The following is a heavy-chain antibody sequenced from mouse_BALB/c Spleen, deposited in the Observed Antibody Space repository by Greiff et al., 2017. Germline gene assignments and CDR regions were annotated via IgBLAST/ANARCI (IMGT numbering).Heavy chain of an antibody. Sequence: EVQLVESGGGLVKPGGSLKLSCAASGFTFSSYAMSWVRQSPEKRLEWVAEISSGGSYTYYPDTVTGRFTISRDNAKNTLYLEMSSLRSEDTAMYYCAREGGSKYYFDYWGQGTTLTVSS. V-gene: IGHV5-9-4*01. J-gene: IGHJ2*01. D-gene: IGHD1-1*01. CDR2: ISSGGSYT. CDR3: AREGGSKYYFDY. CDR1: GFTFSSYA.